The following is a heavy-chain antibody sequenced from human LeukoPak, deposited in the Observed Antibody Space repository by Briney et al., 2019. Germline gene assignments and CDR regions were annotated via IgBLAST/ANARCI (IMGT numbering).Heavy chain of an antibody. CDR2: IYYSGST. CDR3: ARTTEGYCSSASCFGFSYSYYMDV. CDR1: GGSISTNTYY. Sequence: PSETLSLTCTVSGGSISTNTYYWGWIRQPPGKALEWIGSIYYSGSTYYNPSLKSRVTITVDTSKNQFSLKLSSVTATDTAVYYCARTTEGYCSSASCFGFSYSYYMDVWGKGTTVTISS. V-gene: IGHV4-39*01. J-gene: IGHJ6*03. D-gene: IGHD2-2*01.